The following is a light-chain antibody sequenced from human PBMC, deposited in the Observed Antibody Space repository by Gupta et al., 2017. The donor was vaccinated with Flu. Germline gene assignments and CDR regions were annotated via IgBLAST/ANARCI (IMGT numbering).Light chain of an antibody. Sequence: DIQMTQSPSSLSASVGDRVTITGRASQSISSYLNWYQQKPGKAPKLLIYAASRLQSGVPSRFSGNGSGTDFTLTISRLQPENFATYYCQQGDSTPRTFGQGTKVETK. CDR1: QSISSY. CDR2: AAS. CDR3: QQGDSTPRT. J-gene: IGKJ1*01. V-gene: IGKV1-39*01.